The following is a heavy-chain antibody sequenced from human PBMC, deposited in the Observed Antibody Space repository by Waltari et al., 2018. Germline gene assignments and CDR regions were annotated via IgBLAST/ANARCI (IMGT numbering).Heavy chain of an antibody. CDR1: GDSISTTSNY. J-gene: IGHJ4*02. D-gene: IGHD3-22*01. CDR2: IHSSGST. V-gene: IGHV4-39*01. Sequence: QLQLQESGPGLVKPSETLSLTCTVSGDSISTTSNYWGWIRQAPGKGLELVGFIHSSGSTYYSPSLKGRVTLSVETSKNQFSLRLTSVSAADTAVYYCARPANFYYDRGGYDYWGQGTLVTVSS. CDR3: ARPANFYYDRGGYDY.